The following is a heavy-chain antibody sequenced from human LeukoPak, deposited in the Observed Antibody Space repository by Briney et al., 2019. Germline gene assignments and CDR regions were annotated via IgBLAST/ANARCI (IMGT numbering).Heavy chain of an antibody. CDR1: GYTFTSYA. CDR3: ARDLFVGYYDILTPLGWFDP. D-gene: IGHD3-9*01. J-gene: IGHJ5*02. CDR2: INAGNGNT. Sequence: GASVKVSCKASGYTFTSYAMHWVRQAPGQRLEWMGWINAGNGNTKYSQKFQGRVTITRDTSASTAYMELSSLRSEDTAVYYCARDLFVGYYDILTPLGWFDPWGQGTLVTVSS. V-gene: IGHV1-3*01.